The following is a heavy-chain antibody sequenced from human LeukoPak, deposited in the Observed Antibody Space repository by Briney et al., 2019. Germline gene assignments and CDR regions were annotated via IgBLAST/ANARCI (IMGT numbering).Heavy chain of an antibody. CDR3: ARLYDGSAYHADHFDY. V-gene: IGHV3-21*01. Sequence: GGSLSLSCAGSGFTFNTYNMIWVRQAPGKGLEWVSSISSSSRYIYYADSVKGRFTISRDNAKNSLYLQMNSLRAEDTAVYYCARLYDGSAYHADHFDYWGQGTLVIVSS. J-gene: IGHJ4*02. CDR1: GFTFNTYN. CDR2: ISSSSRYI. D-gene: IGHD3-22*01.